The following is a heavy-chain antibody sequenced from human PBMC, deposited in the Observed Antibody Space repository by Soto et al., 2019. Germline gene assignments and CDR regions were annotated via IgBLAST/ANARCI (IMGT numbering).Heavy chain of an antibody. CDR2: ISYDGSNK. V-gene: IGHV3-30*18. CDR3: AKDLIYCSGGSCHDY. D-gene: IGHD2-15*01. Sequence: LRLSCAASGFTFRSYGMHWVRQAPGKGMEWVAVISYDGSNKYYADPVKRRFTISRDNSKNTLYLQMNSLRAEDTAVYYCAKDLIYCSGGSCHDYWGQGTLVTVSS. CDR1: GFTFRSYG. J-gene: IGHJ4*02.